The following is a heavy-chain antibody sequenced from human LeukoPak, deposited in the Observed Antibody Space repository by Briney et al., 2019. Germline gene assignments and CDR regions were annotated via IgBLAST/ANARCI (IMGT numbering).Heavy chain of an antibody. CDR3: AKGWGRTITMVRGVIIN. Sequence: GGSLRLSCAASGFTFSSYGMHWVRQAPGKGLEWVAFIRHDGSNKYCADSVKGRFTISRDNSKNTLYLQMNSLRAEDTAVYYCAKGWGRTITMVRGVIINWGQGTLVTVSS. V-gene: IGHV3-30*02. D-gene: IGHD3-10*01. CDR1: GFTFSSYG. CDR2: IRHDGSNK. J-gene: IGHJ4*02.